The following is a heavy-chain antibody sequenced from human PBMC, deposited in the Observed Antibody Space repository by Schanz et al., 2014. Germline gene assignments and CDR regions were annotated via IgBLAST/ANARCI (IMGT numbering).Heavy chain of an antibody. J-gene: IGHJ5*02. V-gene: IGHV3-74*01. D-gene: IGHD3-10*01. CDR2: IKSDGSST. CDR1: GFTFSSYW. CDR3: SRPARWFGDNCFDP. Sequence: EVQLVESGGGLVQPGGSLRLSCAASGFTFSSYWMHWVRQGPGKGLVWVSRIKSDGSSTSYADSVKGRFTISRDNAKNTLYLQMNSLRAEDTAVYYCSRPARWFGDNCFDPWGQGTLXTVSS.